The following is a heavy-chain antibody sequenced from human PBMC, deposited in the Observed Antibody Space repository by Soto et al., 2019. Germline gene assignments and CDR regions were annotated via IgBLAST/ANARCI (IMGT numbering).Heavy chain of an antibody. D-gene: IGHD3-3*01. J-gene: IGHJ5*02. CDR2: INAGNGNT. CDR3: ARVSRYYDFWSGYYGNWFDP. Sequence: ASVKVSCKASGYTFTSYAMHWVRQAPGQRLEWMGGINAGNGNTKYSQKFQGRVTITRDASTSTAYMELSSLRSEDTAVYYCARVSRYYDFWSGYYGNWFDPWGQGTLVTVSS. V-gene: IGHV1-3*01. CDR1: GYTFTSYA.